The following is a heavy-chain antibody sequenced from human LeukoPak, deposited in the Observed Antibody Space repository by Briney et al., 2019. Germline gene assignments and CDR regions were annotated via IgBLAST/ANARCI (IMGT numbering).Heavy chain of an antibody. CDR3: AKGPYYYDSSGPFDY. Sequence: PGGSLRLSCAVSGFTFDDYAMHWVRQAPGKGLEWVSGISWNSGSIGYADSVKGRFTISRDNAKNSLYLQMNSLRAEDTALYYCAKGPYYYDSSGPFDYWGQGTLVTVSS. D-gene: IGHD3-22*01. V-gene: IGHV3-9*01. J-gene: IGHJ4*02. CDR1: GFTFDDYA. CDR2: ISWNSGSI.